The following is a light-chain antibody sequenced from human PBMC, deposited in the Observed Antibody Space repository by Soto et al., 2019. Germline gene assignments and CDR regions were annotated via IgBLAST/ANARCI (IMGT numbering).Light chain of an antibody. CDR2: GAS. CDR1: QSVSSNY. CDR3: QRYGTSPPLT. Sequence: EIVLMQSPGTLSLSPGERATLSCRASQSVSSNYLAWYQQKPGQAPRLLIDGASRRATGIPDRFSGSGSGTDFTLTISRLEPEDFAVYYCQRYGTSPPLTFGGGTKAEIK. J-gene: IGKJ4*01. V-gene: IGKV3-20*01.